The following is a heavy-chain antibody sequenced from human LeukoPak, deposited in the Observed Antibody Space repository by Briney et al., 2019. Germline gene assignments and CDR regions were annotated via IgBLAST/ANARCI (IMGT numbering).Heavy chain of an antibody. CDR3: ARSSGYPYFDY. Sequence: PGGSLRLSCAASGFTFGSHGMSWVRQAPGKGLEWVSYIGYSSSPIYYADSVKGRFTISRDNAKSSVYLQMNSLRAEDTAVYYCARSSGYPYFDYWGQGALVTVSS. CDR1: GFTFGSHG. D-gene: IGHD3-22*01. J-gene: IGHJ4*02. CDR2: IGYSSSPI. V-gene: IGHV3-48*01.